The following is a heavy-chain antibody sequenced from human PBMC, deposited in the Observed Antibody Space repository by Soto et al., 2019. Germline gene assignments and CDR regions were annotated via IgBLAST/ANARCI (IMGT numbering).Heavy chain of an antibody. CDR1: GFNVNRNY. CDR2: IYSDGST. Sequence: GSLRLSCAASGFNVNRNYMSWVRQAPGKGLEWVSVIYSDGSTYYTDSVKGRFTISRDNSKNMLYLQMNNLRVEDTAVYYCARDGGYFDFYLDHWGQGTLVTVSS. D-gene: IGHD3-9*01. J-gene: IGHJ4*02. CDR3: ARDGGYFDFYLDH. V-gene: IGHV3-66*01.